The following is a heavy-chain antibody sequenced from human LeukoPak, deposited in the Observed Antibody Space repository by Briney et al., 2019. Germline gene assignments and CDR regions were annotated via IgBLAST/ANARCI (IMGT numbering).Heavy chain of an antibody. D-gene: IGHD6-19*01. J-gene: IGHJ4*02. CDR1: GSTFSNAW. CDR2: ISSSSSYI. CDR3: ARDPTGYSSGWSYY. Sequence: GGSLRLSCAASGSTFSNAWMNWVRQAPGKGLEWVSSISSSSSYIYYADSVKGRFTISRDNAKNSLYLQMNSLRAEDTAVYYCARDPTGYSSGWSYYWGQGTLVTVSS. V-gene: IGHV3-21*01.